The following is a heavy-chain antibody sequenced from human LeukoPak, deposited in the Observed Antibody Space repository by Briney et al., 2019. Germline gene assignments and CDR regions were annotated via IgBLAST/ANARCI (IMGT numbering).Heavy chain of an antibody. CDR1: GFTVSDYY. V-gene: IGHV4-34*01. J-gene: IGHJ5*02. CDR3: ARLTRS. CDR2: INQSGST. Sequence: GSLRLSCAASGFTVSDYYMSWIRQTPGKGLEWIGQINQSGSTYYNPSLKSRLTISIDTSKSQFSLKLASETVADTAVYYCARLTRSWGQGTLVTVSS. D-gene: IGHD4/OR15-4a*01.